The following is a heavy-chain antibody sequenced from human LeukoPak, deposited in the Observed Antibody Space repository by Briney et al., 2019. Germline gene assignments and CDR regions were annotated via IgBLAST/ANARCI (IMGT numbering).Heavy chain of an antibody. CDR2: INPNSGGT. V-gene: IGHV1-2*02. CDR1: GYTFTGYY. CDR3: ARDISARDEAWWFDP. D-gene: IGHD5-24*01. Sequence: ASVKVSCKASGYTFTGYYMHWVRQAPGQGLEWMGWINPNSGGTNYAQKFQGRVTMTRDTSISTDYLELRSLRSEDTAVYYCARDISARDEAWWFDPWGQGTLVTVSS. J-gene: IGHJ5*02.